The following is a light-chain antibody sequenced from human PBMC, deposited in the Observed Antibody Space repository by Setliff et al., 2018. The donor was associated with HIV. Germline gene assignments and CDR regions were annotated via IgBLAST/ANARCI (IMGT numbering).Light chain of an antibody. J-gene: IGLJ1*01. CDR3: CSYAGSYTYV. Sequence: QSVLTQPRSVSGSPGQSVTISCTGTNSDVGGYNYVSWYQQHPGKAPKLMIYDVSKRPSGVPDRFPGSKSGNTASLTISGLQAEDEADYYCCSYAGSYTYVFGTGTKVTVL. CDR2: DVS. CDR1: NSDVGGYNY. V-gene: IGLV2-11*01.